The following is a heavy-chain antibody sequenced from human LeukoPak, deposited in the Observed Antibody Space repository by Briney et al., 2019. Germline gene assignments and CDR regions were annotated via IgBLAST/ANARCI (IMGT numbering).Heavy chain of an antibody. CDR2: ISAYNGNT. J-gene: IGHJ4*02. D-gene: IGHD6-19*01. V-gene: IGHV1-18*01. Sequence: ASVKVSCKASGYTFTSYGISWVRQAPGQGLEWMGWISAYNGNTNYAQKLQGRVTMTTDTSTSTAYMELRSLRSDDTAVYYCARIIPRSGYSSGWYVGDYWGQGTPVTVSS. CDR1: GYTFTSYG. CDR3: ARIIPRSGYSSGWYVGDY.